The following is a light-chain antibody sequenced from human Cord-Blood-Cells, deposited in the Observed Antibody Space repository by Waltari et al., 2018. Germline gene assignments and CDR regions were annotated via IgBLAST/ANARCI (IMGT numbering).Light chain of an antibody. CDR1: SSNIGSNS. Sequence: QSVLTQPPSASGTPGQRVTISCSGSSSNIGSNSVYWYQQLPGTAPKLLIYRNNQRPSGVPDRFSGSKSGTSASLAISGLRSEDEADYYCAAWDESLSGWVFGGGTKLTVL. V-gene: IGLV1-47*01. CDR3: AAWDESLSGWV. J-gene: IGLJ3*02. CDR2: RNN.